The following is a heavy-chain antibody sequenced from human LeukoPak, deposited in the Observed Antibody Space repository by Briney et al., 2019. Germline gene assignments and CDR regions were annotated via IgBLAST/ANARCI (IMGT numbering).Heavy chain of an antibody. J-gene: IGHJ3*02. CDR1: GFTFRDYT. CDR2: ISGSGGST. V-gene: IGHV3-23*01. CDR3: AKDERRYSSGRDDAFDI. Sequence: GGSLRLSCAASGFTFRDYTMNWVRQAPGKGLEWVSAISGSGGSTYYADSVKGRFTISRDNSKNTLYLQMNSLRAEDTAVYYCAKDERRYSSGRDDAFDIWGQGTMVTVSS. D-gene: IGHD6-19*01.